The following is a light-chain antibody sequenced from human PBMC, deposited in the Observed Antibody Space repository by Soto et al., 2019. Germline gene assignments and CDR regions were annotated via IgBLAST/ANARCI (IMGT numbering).Light chain of an antibody. CDR2: AAS. J-gene: IGKJ1*01. CDR3: LQLKSHPSP. V-gene: IGKV1-17*01. Sequence: QMSLSLASLSASEGDRLSITCRASQVITNDLGWYQQKPGKAPKRLIYAASTLQSGVPSRFSGSGSGTEFTLTISSLQPEDVAPYYCLQLKSHPSPFGQGT. CDR1: QVITND.